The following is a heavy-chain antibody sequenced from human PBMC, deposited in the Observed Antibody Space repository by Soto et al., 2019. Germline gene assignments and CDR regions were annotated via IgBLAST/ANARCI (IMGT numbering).Heavy chain of an antibody. CDR1: GFTLSSYG. CDR3: AKDQASGGWYAYYFDY. J-gene: IGHJ4*02. V-gene: IGHV3-30*18. D-gene: IGHD6-19*01. CDR2: IAYDGSNK. Sequence: HPGGSLRLSCAASGFTLSSYGMHWVRQAPGKGLEWVAVIAYDGSNKYYADSVKGRFTISRDNSKNTLYLQMNSLRAEDTAVYYCAKDQASGGWYAYYFDYWGQGPLVTVSS.